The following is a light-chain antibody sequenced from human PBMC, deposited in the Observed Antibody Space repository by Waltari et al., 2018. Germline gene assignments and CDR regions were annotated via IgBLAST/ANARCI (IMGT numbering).Light chain of an antibody. CDR2: DAS. CDR1: QSVSRS. J-gene: IGKJ1*01. Sequence: EIVLTPSTGTLSLSPGERATLACRASQSVSRSLAWYQQKPGQAPRLLIYDASRRATGIPERFSGSGSGTDFSLTISRLEPEDFAVYYCQNYVRLPATFGQGTKVEI. CDR3: QNYVRLPAT. V-gene: IGKV3-20*01.